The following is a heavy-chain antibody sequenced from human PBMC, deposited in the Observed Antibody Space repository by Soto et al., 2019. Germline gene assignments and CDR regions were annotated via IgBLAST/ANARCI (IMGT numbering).Heavy chain of an antibody. Sequence: ASAKVSCKASGGTFSSYAISWVRQAPGQGLEWMGGIIPIFGTANYAQKFQGRVTITADESTSTAYMELSSLRSEDTAVYYCARDGYNYRGVDYWGQGTLVTVSS. CDR2: IIPIFGTA. V-gene: IGHV1-69*13. CDR1: GGTFSSYA. J-gene: IGHJ4*02. CDR3: ARDGYNYRGVDY. D-gene: IGHD5-12*01.